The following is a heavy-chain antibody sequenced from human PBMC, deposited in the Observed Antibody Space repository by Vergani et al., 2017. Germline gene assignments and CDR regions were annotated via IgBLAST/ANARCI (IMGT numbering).Heavy chain of an antibody. Sequence: QVTLRESGPALVKPTQTLTLTCTFSGFSLSTSGMCVSWIRQAPGKALEWLARIDWDDDKYYSTSLKTRLTISKDTSKNQVVLTMTNMDPVDTATYYCARSVPSSGYYFHLDYWGQGTLVTVSS. CDR3: ARSVPSSGYYFHLDY. CDR1: GFSLSTSGMC. J-gene: IGHJ4*02. CDR2: IDWDDDK. V-gene: IGHV2-70*15. D-gene: IGHD3-22*01.